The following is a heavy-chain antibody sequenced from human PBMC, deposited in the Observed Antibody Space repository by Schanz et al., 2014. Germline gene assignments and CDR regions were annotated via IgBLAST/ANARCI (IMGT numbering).Heavy chain of an antibody. J-gene: IGHJ6*02. CDR2: ISASGGST. CDR3: AKGMGYCSGGTCYDYYYYGLDV. D-gene: IGHD2-15*01. CDR1: GFTFSSYA. V-gene: IGHV3-23*04. Sequence: EVQLVESGGGLVKPGGSLRLSCAASGFTFSSYAMHWVRQAPGKGLEWVSAISASGGSTYYADSVKGRFTISRDNSENTLYLQMNSLSADDTAVFYCAKGMGYCSGGTCYDYYYYGLDVWGQGTTVTVSS.